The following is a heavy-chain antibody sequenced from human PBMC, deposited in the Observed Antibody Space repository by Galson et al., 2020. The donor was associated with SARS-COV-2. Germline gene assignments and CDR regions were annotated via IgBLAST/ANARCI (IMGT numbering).Heavy chain of an antibody. J-gene: IGHJ4*02. CDR1: GGSISSYR. CDR2: IYTSGTT. CDR3: AIDGRALGVQGDY. D-gene: IGHD3-3*01. V-gene: IGHV4-4*07. Sequence: SETLSLTCTVSGGSISSYRWTWIRQPAGKGLEWIGHIYTSGTTSYNPSLRSRVTMSVDTSKNQFSLKLSSVTAADTAVYYCAIDGRALGVQGDYWGQGTLVTVSS.